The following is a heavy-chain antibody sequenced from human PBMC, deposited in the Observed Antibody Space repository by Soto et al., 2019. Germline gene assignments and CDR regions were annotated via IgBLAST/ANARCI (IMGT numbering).Heavy chain of an antibody. J-gene: IGHJ6*02. Sequence: PSETLSLTCAVYGGSISSGGYSWSWIRQPPGKGLGWIGYIYHSGSTYYNPSLKSRGTISVDRCKNQFSLKLSSVTAAETAVYYCASAVATSGLNLCGQGTTVTVSS. V-gene: IGHV4-30-2*01. CDR3: ASAVATSGLNL. CDR1: GGSISSGGYS. D-gene: IGHD2-15*01. CDR2: IYHSGST.